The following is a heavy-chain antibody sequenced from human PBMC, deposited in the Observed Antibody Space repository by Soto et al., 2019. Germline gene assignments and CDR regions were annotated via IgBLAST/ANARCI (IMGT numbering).Heavy chain of an antibody. CDR3: ARDSEDALKAGSYWYFDR. D-gene: IGHD3-10*01. J-gene: IGHJ2*01. CDR1: GFTFSDYY. V-gene: IGHV3-11*01. CDR2: ISSSGRTI. Sequence: QVQLVESGGGLVKPGGSLRLSCAASGFTFSDYYMSWIRQAPGKGLEWVSYISSSGRTIYYADSVKGRFTISRDNAKNSLYLRRNSPRAEDTAVYYCARDSEDALKAGSYWYFDRWGRGTLVTVSS.